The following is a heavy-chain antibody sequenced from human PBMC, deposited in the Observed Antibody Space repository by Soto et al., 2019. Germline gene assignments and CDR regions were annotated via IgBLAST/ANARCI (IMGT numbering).Heavy chain of an antibody. Sequence: PGGSLRLSCAASGFTFSSYAMHWVRQAPGKGLEWVAVISYDGSNKYYADSVKGRFTISRDNSKNTLYLQMNSLRAEDTAVYYCARDLSGLVSAANEDVWGQGTTVTVSS. CDR1: GFTFSSYA. J-gene: IGHJ6*02. CDR2: ISYDGSNK. D-gene: IGHD2-2*01. CDR3: ARDLSGLVSAANEDV. V-gene: IGHV3-30-3*01.